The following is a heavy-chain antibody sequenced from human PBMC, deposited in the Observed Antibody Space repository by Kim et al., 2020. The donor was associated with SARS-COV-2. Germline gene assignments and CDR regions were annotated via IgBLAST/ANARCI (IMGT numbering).Heavy chain of an antibody. CDR1: GFIFSGSA. CDR3: SSHLTTVMGGGLSVGY. Sequence: GGSLRLSCAASGFIFSGSAMHWVRQASGKGLEWVGRIRSKANNYATAYAASVKGRFTISRDDSKNTAYLQMNSLKTEDTAVYYCSSHLTTVMGGGLSVGYWGQGTLVTVSS. D-gene: IGHD4-17*01. CDR2: IRSKANNYAT. J-gene: IGHJ4*02. V-gene: IGHV3-73*01.